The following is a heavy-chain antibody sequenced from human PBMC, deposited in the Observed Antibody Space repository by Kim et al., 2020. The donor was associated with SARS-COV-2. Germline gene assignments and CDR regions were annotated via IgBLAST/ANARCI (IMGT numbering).Heavy chain of an antibody. CDR1: GFTFSSYS. CDR2: ISSSSSTI. Sequence: GGSLRLSCAASGFTFSSYSMNWVRQAPGKGLEWVSYISSSSSTIYYADSVKGRFTISRDNAKNSLYLQMNSLRDEDTAVYYCARDLLLWFGESPSHYYYYGMDVWGQGTTVTVSS. CDR3: ARDLLLWFGESPSHYYYYGMDV. V-gene: IGHV3-48*02. D-gene: IGHD3-10*01. J-gene: IGHJ6*02.